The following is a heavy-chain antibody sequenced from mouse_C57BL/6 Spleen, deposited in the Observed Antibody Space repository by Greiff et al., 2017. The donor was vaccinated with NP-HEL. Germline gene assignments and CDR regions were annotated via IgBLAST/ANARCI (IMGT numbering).Heavy chain of an antibody. J-gene: IGHJ2*01. CDR2: IYPGDGDT. V-gene: IGHV1-82*01. CDR1: GYAFSSSW. D-gene: IGHD3-1*01. CDR3: ARSGEDFDY. Sequence: QVQLQQSGPELVKPGASVKISCKASGYAFSSSWVNWVKQRPGKGLEWIGRIYPGDGDTNYNGKFKGKATLTADKSSSTAYMQLSSLTSEDSAVYFCARSGEDFDYWGQGTTLTVSS.